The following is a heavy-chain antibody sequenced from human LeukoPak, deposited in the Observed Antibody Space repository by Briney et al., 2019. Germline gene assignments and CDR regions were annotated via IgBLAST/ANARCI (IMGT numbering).Heavy chain of an antibody. CDR1: GGSISSYY. D-gene: IGHD4-11*01. Sequence: PSETLSLTCTVSGGSISSYYWSWIRQPAGKGLEWIGRIYTSGSTNYNPSLKSRVTMSVDTSKNQFSLKLSSVIAADTAVYYCARALRNYEVLDYYYYYMDVWGKGTTVTVSS. CDR3: ARALRNYEVLDYYYYYMDV. J-gene: IGHJ6*03. V-gene: IGHV4-4*07. CDR2: IYTSGST.